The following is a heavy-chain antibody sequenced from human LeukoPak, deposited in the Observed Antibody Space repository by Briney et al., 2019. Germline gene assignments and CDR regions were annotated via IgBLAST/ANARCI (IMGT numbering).Heavy chain of an antibody. Sequence: GGSLRLSCAASGFTFSSYEMNWVRQAPGKGLEWVANINQDGSEKYYVDSVKGRFTISRDNAKNSLYLQMNSLRAEDTAVYYCVMYSRADYWGQGTLVTVSS. CDR2: INQDGSEK. J-gene: IGHJ4*02. V-gene: IGHV3-7*01. D-gene: IGHD6-13*01. CDR3: VMYSRADY. CDR1: GFTFSSYE.